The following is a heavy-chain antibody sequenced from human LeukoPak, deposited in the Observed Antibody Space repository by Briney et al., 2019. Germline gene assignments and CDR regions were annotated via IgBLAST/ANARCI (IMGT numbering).Heavy chain of an antibody. CDR2: ISGSGGST. Sequence: PGGSLRLSCAASGFTFSSYAMSWGRQAPGKGLEWVSAISGSGGSTYYADSVKGGFTLSRDNSKSTLSPKINSMGAEDRAVYYCVHIQSITIFGVVIKEAGFAYWGQGTLVTVSS. D-gene: IGHD3-3*01. J-gene: IGHJ4*02. CDR1: GFTFSSYA. V-gene: IGHV3-23*01. CDR3: VHIQSITIFGVVIKEAGFAY.